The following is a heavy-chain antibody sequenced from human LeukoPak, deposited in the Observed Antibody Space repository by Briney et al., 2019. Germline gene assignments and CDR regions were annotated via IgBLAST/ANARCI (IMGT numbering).Heavy chain of an antibody. Sequence: GGSLRLSCAASGFTFSSYSMNWVRQAPGKGLEWVSSISRSSSYIYYADSVKGRFTISRDNAKNSLYLQMNSLRAEDTAVYYRASLSHDSSGYYYGWGQGTLVTVSS. V-gene: IGHV3-21*01. CDR2: ISRSSSYI. CDR1: GFTFSSYS. CDR3: ASLSHDSSGYYYG. D-gene: IGHD3-22*01. J-gene: IGHJ4*02.